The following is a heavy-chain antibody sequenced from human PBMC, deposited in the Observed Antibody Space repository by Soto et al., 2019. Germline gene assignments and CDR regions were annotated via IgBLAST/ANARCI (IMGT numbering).Heavy chain of an antibody. CDR1: GGTFSSYA. V-gene: IGHV1-69*12. J-gene: IGHJ4*02. CDR3: ASGGAGYLVGDY. CDR2: INPIFGTA. D-gene: IGHD2-15*01. Sequence: QVQLVQSGAGVKKPGSSVKVSCTASGGTFSSYAISWVRQAPGQGLEWMGGINPIFGTANYAQKFQGRVTITADEATRTAQLELSSLRSEDTAVYYWASGGAGYLVGDYWGQGNRVAVSS.